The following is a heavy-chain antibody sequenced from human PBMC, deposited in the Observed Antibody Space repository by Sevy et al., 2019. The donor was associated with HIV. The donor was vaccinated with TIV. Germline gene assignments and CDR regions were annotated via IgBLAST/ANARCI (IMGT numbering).Heavy chain of an antibody. CDR2: IDWDGGST. CDR3: AKGSGGSGSYYDS. V-gene: IGHV3-43D*04. CDR1: GFTVNDKY. D-gene: IGHD3-10*01. Sequence: GGSLRLSCAISGFTVNDKYIIWVRQAPGKGLEWVSRIDWDGGSTYYADSVKGRFTISRDNSKNSLYLQMNSLRAEDTAFYYCAKGSGGSGSYYDSWVQGTLVTVSS. J-gene: IGHJ4*02.